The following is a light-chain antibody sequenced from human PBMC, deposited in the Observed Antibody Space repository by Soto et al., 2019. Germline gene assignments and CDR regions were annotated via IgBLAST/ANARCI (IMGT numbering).Light chain of an antibody. V-gene: IGKV3-11*01. J-gene: IGKJ2*01. CDR2: EAS. Sequence: EIVLTQSPAILSLSPGERATLSCRASQSVASYLAWYQQKPGQAPRLLIYEASNRATGIPARFSGSGSGTDFTLTISSLESEDSAVYYCQQRSYWPPYTFGQGTKVDI. CDR1: QSVASY. CDR3: QQRSYWPPYT.